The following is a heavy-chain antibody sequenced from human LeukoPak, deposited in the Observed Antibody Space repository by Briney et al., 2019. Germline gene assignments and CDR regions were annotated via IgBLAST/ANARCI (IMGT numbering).Heavy chain of an antibody. D-gene: IGHD3-10*01. J-gene: IGHJ2*01. CDR1: GYSISSGYY. CDR2: IYHSGTT. Sequence: PSETLSLTCTVSGYSISSGYYWGWIRQPPGKGLEWIGSIYHSGTTYYNPSLKSRVTISVDTSKNQFSLKLSSVTAADTAVYYCARRNPPRGFDLWGRGTLVTVSS. CDR3: ARRNPPRGFDL. V-gene: IGHV4-38-2*02.